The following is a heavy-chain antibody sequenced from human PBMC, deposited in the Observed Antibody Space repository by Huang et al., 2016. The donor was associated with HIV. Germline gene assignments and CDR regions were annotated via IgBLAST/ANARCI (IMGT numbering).Heavy chain of an antibody. V-gene: IGHV5-51*01. CDR2: IYTGDSDT. CDR1: GYSLTHYW. Sequence: EVQLVQSGAEVKKPGESLKISCKGSGYSLTHYWIGWVRQMPWKGLEWRGIIYTGDSDTRDSPSFQGQVTISADKSVSTAYLQWSSLKASDTAMYYCARLDYAGTNFDYWGQGTLVTVSS. CDR3: ARLDYAGTNFDY. D-gene: IGHD6-13*01. J-gene: IGHJ4*02.